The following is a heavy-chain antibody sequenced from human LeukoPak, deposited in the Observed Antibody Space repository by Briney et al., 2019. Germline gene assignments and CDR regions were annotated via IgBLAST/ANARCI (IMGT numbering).Heavy chain of an antibody. CDR3: ASGDIPPRSYYYYGMDV. Sequence: ASMKVSCKASGYTFTGYGISWVRQAPGQGLEWMGWISAYNGNTNYAQKLQGRVTMTTDTSTSTAYMELRSLRSDDTAVYYCASGDIPPRSYYYYGMDVWGQGTTVTVSS. CDR1: GYTFTGYG. CDR2: ISAYNGNT. D-gene: IGHD7-27*01. V-gene: IGHV1-18*01. J-gene: IGHJ6*02.